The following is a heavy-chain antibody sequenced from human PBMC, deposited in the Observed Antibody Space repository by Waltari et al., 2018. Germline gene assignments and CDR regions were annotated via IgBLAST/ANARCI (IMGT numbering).Heavy chain of an antibody. Sequence: QVQLQQWGAGLLKPSETLSLTCAVYGGSFSGYYWSWIRQPPGKGLEWIGEINHSGSTNYNLSLKSRVTISVDTSKNQFSLKLSSVTAADTAVYYCARGLLRSRYYMDVWGKGTTVTVSS. CDR1: GGSFSGYY. V-gene: IGHV4-34*01. D-gene: IGHD6-19*01. CDR3: ARGLLRSRYYMDV. CDR2: INHSGST. J-gene: IGHJ6*03.